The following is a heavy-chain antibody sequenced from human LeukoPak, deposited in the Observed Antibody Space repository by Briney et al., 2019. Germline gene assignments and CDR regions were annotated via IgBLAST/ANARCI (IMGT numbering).Heavy chain of an antibody. D-gene: IGHD6-6*01. V-gene: IGHV3-48*04. CDR2: ISSSGGTT. CDR1: GFTFSSYW. CDR3: AREYSSSPWAFDI. Sequence: GGSLRLSCAASGFTFSSYWMHWVRQAPGKGLDWVSHISSSGGTTYYADSVKGRFTISRDNAKNSLYLQMNSLRVEDTAVYFCAREYSSSPWAFDIWGQGTMVTVSS. J-gene: IGHJ3*02.